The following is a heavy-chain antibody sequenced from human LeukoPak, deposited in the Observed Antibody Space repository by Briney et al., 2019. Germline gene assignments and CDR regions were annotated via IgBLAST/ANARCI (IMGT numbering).Heavy chain of an antibody. D-gene: IGHD2-21*01. J-gene: IGHJ5*02. CDR2: INPSGGST. V-gene: IGHV1-46*01. CDR1: GYTFTSYY. Sequence: GASVKVSCKASGYTFTSYYMHWVRQAPGQGLEWMGIINPSGGSTSYAQKFQGRVTITTDESTSTAYMELSSLRSEDTAVYYCARGRRINCGGDCYGWFDPWGQGTLVTVSS. CDR3: ARGRRINCGGDCYGWFDP.